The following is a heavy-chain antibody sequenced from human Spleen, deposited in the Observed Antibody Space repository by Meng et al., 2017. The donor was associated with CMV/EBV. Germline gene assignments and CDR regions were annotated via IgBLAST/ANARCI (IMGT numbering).Heavy chain of an antibody. D-gene: IGHD3-16*01. CDR1: GFTFNSYG. CDR3: AKATPPGGLDYFDY. CDR2: ISGSGGST. J-gene: IGHJ4*02. Sequence: GGSLRLSCAASGFTFNSYGMHWVRQAPGKGLEWVSAISGSGGSTYYADSVKGRFTISRDNSKNTLYLQMNSLRAEDTAVYYCAKATPPGGLDYFDYWGQGTLVTVSS. V-gene: IGHV3-23*01.